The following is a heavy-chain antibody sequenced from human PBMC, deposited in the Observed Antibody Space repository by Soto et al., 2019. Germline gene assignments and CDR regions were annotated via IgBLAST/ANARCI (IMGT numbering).Heavy chain of an antibody. J-gene: IGHJ4*02. V-gene: IGHV3-53*01. Sequence: GGSLRLSCVVSGFTVSSNYMNWVRQAPGKGLEWVSVIYSGGSPYYADSVKGRFTISRDNSKNTVYLQMNSLRAEDTAVYYCARDQRRFFDYWGQGTLVTVSS. CDR2: IYSGGSP. CDR3: ARDQRRFFDY. CDR1: GFTVSSNY.